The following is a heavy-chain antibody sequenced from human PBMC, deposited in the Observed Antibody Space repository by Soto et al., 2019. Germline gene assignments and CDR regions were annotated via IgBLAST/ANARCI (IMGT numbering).Heavy chain of an antibody. CDR3: ARITSSSWDNDY. J-gene: IGHJ4*02. Sequence: QVQLQESGPGLVKPSETLSLTCTVSGGSISSYYWSWIRQPPGKGLEWIGYIYYSGSTNYNPSLTSRVIITVDTSKIQYALELSAVTAADTAVYYCARITSSSWDNDYWGQGTLVTVSS. D-gene: IGHD6-13*01. V-gene: IGHV4-59*01. CDR1: GGSISSYY. CDR2: IYYSGST.